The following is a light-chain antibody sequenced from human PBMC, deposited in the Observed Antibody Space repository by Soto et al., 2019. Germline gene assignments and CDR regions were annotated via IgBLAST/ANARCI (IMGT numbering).Light chain of an antibody. CDR2: AAS. J-gene: IGKJ4*01. Sequence: AIRMTQSPSSLSASTGDRVSITCRASQGISSYLAWYQQKPEKAPKLLIYAASTLQSGVPSRFSGSGSGTDFTLTISCLQSEDFATSYCQQYYSYPLTFGGGTKVEIK. CDR1: QGISSY. CDR3: QQYYSYPLT. V-gene: IGKV1-8*01.